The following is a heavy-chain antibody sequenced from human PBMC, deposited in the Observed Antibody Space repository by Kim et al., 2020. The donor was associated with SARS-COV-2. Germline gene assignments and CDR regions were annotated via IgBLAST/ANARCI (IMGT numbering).Heavy chain of an antibody. CDR3: ARDRPGAAPRY. D-gene: IGHD3-10*01. Sequence: KYYVDSVKGRLIISRDNAENSLYLQMNSLRAEDTAVYYCARDRPGAAPRYWGQGTLVTVSS. J-gene: IGHJ4*02. CDR2: K. V-gene: IGHV3-7*01.